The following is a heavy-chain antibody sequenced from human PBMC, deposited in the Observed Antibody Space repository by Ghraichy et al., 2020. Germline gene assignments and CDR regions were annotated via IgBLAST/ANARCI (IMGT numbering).Heavy chain of an antibody. CDR3: AKGLRSGYCSGGSCYRVLIYYFDY. V-gene: IGHV3-23*01. CDR1: GFTFSSYA. CDR2: ISGSGGST. D-gene: IGHD2-15*01. J-gene: IGHJ4*02. Sequence: GGSLRLSCAASGFTFSSYAMSWVRQAPGKGLEWVSAISGSGGSTYYADSVKGRFTISRDNSKNTLYLQMNSLRAEDTAVYYCAKGLRSGYCSGGSCYRVLIYYFDYWGQGTLVTVSS.